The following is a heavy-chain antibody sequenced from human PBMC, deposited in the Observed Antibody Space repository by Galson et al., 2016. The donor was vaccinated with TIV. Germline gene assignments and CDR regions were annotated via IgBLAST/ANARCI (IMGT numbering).Heavy chain of an antibody. J-gene: IGHJ4*02. Sequence: SLRLSCAASGFIFSSYGMYWVRQAPGKGLEWVALIWHDGRNKYYADSVKGRFTVSRDNSKKTLYLQMNSLRAEDTAMYYCARLDDSSSLQYLAFWGLGTLVTVSS. D-gene: IGHD6-13*01. CDR3: ARLDDSSSLQYLAF. CDR1: GFIFSSYG. CDR2: IWHDGRNK. V-gene: IGHV3-33*01.